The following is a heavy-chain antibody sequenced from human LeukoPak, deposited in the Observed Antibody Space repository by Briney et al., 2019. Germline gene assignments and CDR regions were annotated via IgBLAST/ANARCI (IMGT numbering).Heavy chain of an antibody. CDR2: IIPIFGTA. D-gene: IGHD3-3*01. CDR1: GGTFSSYA. V-gene: IGHV1-69*01. J-gene: IGHJ3*02. Sequence: SVKVSCKASGGTFSSYAISWVRQAPGQGLEWMGGIIPIFGTANYAQKFQGRVTITADESTSTAYMELSSLRSEDTAVYYCARADITIFGVVMWLAFDIWGQGTMVTVSS. CDR3: ARADITIFGVVMWLAFDI.